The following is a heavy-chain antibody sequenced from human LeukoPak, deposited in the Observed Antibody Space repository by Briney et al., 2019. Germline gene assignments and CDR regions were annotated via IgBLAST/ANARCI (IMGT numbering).Heavy chain of an antibody. CDR3: ARAQTYYYDSSGYYFDC. Sequence: GGSLRLSCAASGFTFSSYAMHWVRQAPGKGLEWVAVISYDGSNKYYADSVKGRFTISRDNSKNTLYLQMNSLRAEDTAVYYCARAQTYYYDSSGYYFDCWGQGTLVTVSS. D-gene: IGHD3-22*01. CDR1: GFTFSSYA. CDR2: ISYDGSNK. V-gene: IGHV3-30-3*01. J-gene: IGHJ4*02.